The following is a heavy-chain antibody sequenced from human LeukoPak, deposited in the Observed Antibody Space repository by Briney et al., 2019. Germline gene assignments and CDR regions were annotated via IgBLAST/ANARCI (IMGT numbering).Heavy chain of an antibody. Sequence: ASVKVSCKASGYTFTSYAMNWVRQAPRQGLEWMGWINPNSGGTNYAQKFQGRVTMTRDTSISTAYMELSRLRSDDTAVYYCARYQGAGSYWVFDYWGQGTLVTVSS. J-gene: IGHJ4*02. D-gene: IGHD1-26*01. CDR1: GYTFTSYA. CDR2: INPNSGGT. CDR3: ARYQGAGSYWVFDY. V-gene: IGHV1-2*02.